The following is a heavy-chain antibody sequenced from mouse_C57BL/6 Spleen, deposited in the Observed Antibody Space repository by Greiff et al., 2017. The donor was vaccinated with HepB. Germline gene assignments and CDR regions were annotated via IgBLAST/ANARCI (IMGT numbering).Heavy chain of an antibody. D-gene: IGHD2-4*01. Sequence: LVESGAELVRPGASVKLSCKASGYTFTDYYINWVKQRPGQGLEWIARIYPGSGNTYYNEKFKGKATLTAEKSSSTAYMQLSSLTSEDSAVYCCARCYYDYDVDAMDYWGQGTSVTVSS. CDR1: GYTFTDYY. CDR2: IYPGSGNT. CDR3: ARCYYDYDVDAMDY. J-gene: IGHJ4*01. V-gene: IGHV1-76*01.